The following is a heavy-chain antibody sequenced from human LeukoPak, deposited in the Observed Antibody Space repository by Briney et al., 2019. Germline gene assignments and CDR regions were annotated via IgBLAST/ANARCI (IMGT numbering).Heavy chain of an antibody. D-gene: IGHD6-13*01. CDR3: ARGGSSSAPIDY. V-gene: IGHV3-21*01. CDR1: GFTFSSYS. Sequence: GGSLRLSCAASGFTFSSYSMNWVRQAPGKGLEWVSSISSSSSYIYYADSVKGRFTISRDNAKNSLYLQMNSLRAEDTAVYYCARGGSSSAPIDYWGQGTLVTLSS. CDR2: ISSSSSYI. J-gene: IGHJ4*02.